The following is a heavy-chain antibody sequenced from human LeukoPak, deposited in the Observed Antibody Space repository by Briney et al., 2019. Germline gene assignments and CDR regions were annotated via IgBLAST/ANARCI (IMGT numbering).Heavy chain of an antibody. J-gene: IGHJ3*02. CDR2: INWNDGGT. CDR1: GFTFYDYG. D-gene: IGHD6-19*01. CDR3: ARGKKYSSGWLNAFDI. Sequence: GGSLRLSCAASGFTFYDYGMSWVRQAPGKGLQGVSAINWNDGGTGYAASVKGRFTISRDNARNSLYLQMNSLTAEDTAVYYCARGKKYSSGWLNAFDIWGQGTMVTVSS. V-gene: IGHV3-20*04.